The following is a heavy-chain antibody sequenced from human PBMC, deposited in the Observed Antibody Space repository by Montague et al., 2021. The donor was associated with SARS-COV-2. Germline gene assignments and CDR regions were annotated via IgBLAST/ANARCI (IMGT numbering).Heavy chain of an antibody. V-gene: IGHV3-33*08. CDR2: IWYDGSNK. CDR1: GFTFSSYG. Sequence: LRLSCAASGFTFSSYGMHWVRQAPGKGLEWVAVIWYDGSNKYYADSVKGRFTISRDNSKNTLYLQINSLRAEDTAVYYCARGRQDSSSWYGSYFDYWGQGTLVTVSS. CDR3: ARGRQDSSSWYGSYFDY. D-gene: IGHD6-13*01. J-gene: IGHJ4*02.